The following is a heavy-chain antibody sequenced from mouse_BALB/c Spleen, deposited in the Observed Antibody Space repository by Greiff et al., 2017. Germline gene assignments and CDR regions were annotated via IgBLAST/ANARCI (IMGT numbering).Heavy chain of an antibody. D-gene: IGHD4-1*01. CDR2: INPSTGYT. V-gene: IGHV1-7*01. Sequence: QVQLKESGAELAKPGASVTMSCKASGYTFTSYWMHWVKQRPGQGLEWIGYINPSTGYTEYNQKFKDKATLTADKSSSTAYMQLSSLTSEDSAVYYCARRVWDRDFDYWGQGTTLTVSS. CDR3: ARRVWDRDFDY. CDR1: GYTFTSYW. J-gene: IGHJ2*01.